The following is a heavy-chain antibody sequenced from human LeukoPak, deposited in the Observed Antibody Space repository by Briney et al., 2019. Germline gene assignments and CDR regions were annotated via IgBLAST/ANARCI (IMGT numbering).Heavy chain of an antibody. CDR1: GYYITGGYY. J-gene: IGHJ4*02. Sequence: PSETLSLTCTVSGYYITGGYYWAWIRQPPGKGLEWIESIYHTGSTYYNPSLKSRVTISVDTSKNQFSLKLTSVTAADTAVYYCARGIDNSGYYFDYWGQGTLVTVSS. V-gene: IGHV4-38-2*02. CDR3: ARGIDNSGYYFDY. CDR2: IYHTGST. D-gene: IGHD2/OR15-2a*01.